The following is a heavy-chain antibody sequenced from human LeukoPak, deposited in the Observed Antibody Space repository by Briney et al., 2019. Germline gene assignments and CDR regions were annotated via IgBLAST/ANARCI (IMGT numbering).Heavy chain of an antibody. D-gene: IGHD5-24*01. J-gene: IGHJ4*02. CDR1: GDSIGSYY. CDR2: FHYIGGT. CDR3: ARHRGDAYTPYYFDQ. Sequence: SETLSLTCNVPGDSIGSYYWSWIRQTPGKGLQWIGYFHYIGGTNYNPSLKSRVTISVDTSKNQFSLKLTSVTAADTALYYCARHRGDAYTPYYFDQWGQGTLVTVSS. V-gene: IGHV4-59*08.